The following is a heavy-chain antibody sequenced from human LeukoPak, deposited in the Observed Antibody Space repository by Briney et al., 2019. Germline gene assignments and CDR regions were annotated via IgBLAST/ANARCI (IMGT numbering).Heavy chain of an antibody. Sequence: SETLSLTCAVYGGSFSGYYWSWIRQPPGKGLEWIGYIYYSGSTYYNPSLKSRVTISVDTSKNQFSLKLSSVTAADTAVYYCARDSGVVVVAATHYGMDVWGQGTTVTVSS. J-gene: IGHJ6*02. D-gene: IGHD2-15*01. CDR2: IYYSGST. CDR3: ARDSGVVVVAATHYGMDV. V-gene: IGHV4-30-4*01. CDR1: GGSFSGYY.